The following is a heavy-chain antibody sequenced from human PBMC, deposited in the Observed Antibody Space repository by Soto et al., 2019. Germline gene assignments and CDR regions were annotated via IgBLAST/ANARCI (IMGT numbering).Heavy chain of an antibody. J-gene: IGHJ6*03. CDR2: IKQDGSEK. Sequence: EVQLVASGGGLVQPGGSLRLSCAASGFTFSSYWMSWVRQAPGKGLEWVANIKQDGSEKYYVDSVKGRFTISRDNAKNSLYLQMNSLRAEDTAVYYCARDGYDFWSGPNYYYYYMDVWGKGTTVTVSS. V-gene: IGHV3-7*01. CDR1: GFTFSSYW. D-gene: IGHD3-3*01. CDR3: ARDGYDFWSGPNYYYYYMDV.